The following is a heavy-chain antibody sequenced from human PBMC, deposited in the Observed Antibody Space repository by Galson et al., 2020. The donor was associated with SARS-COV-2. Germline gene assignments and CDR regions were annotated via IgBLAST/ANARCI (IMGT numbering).Heavy chain of an antibody. CDR2: IYPGDSDT. CDR3: ARLGFLEWLDAFDI. J-gene: IGHJ3*02. V-gene: IGHV5-51*01. Sequence: GGSLRLSCKGSGYSFTSYWIGWVRQMPGKGLEWMGIIYPGDSDTRYSPSFQGQVTISADKSISTAYLQWSSLKASDTAMYYCARLGFLEWLDAFDIWGQGTMVTVSS. CDR1: GYSFTSYW. D-gene: IGHD3-3*01.